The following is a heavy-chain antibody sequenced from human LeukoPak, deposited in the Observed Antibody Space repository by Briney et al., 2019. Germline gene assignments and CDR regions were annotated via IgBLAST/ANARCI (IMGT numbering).Heavy chain of an antibody. Sequence: GGSLRLSCEASGFRFGGFWMNWVRQAPGKGPERVANTNPDGSHRLYVASVRGRSTISRDNAKNLLYPQMNSLRVEDTAVYYCTRDVREAYDIWGHGTMVTVSS. D-gene: IGHD3-16*01. CDR1: GFRFGGFW. V-gene: IGHV3-7*01. CDR2: TNPDGSHR. J-gene: IGHJ3*02. CDR3: TRDVREAYDI.